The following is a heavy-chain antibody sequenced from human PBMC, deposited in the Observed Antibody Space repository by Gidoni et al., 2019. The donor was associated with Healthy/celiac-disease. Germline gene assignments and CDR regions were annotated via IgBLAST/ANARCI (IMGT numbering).Heavy chain of an antibody. CDR1: GGSISSYY. CDR3: ARATWGFGEPLEIYYFDY. J-gene: IGHJ4*02. V-gene: IGHV4-59*01. CDR2: ISYSGST. D-gene: IGHD3-10*01. Sequence: QVQLQESGPGLVKPSETLSLPCTVSGGSISSYYWSWIRQPPGKGLEWIGYISYSGSTNYNPSLKSRVTISVDTSKNQFSLKLSSVTAADTAVYYCARATWGFGEPLEIYYFDYWGQGTLVTVSS.